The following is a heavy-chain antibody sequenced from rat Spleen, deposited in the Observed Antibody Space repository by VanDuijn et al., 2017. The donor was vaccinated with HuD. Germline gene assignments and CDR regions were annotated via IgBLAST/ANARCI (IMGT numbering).Heavy chain of an antibody. Sequence: EVQLVESGGGLVQPGRSLKLSCAASGFTFSDYYMAWVRQAPGKGLEWVASINYDNDGTYYRNSVKGRFTISRDNAKSSLYLQMDSLRSEDTATYYCTRDRILRSTGFDHWGQGVMVTVSS. CDR1: GFTFSDYY. CDR3: TRDRILRSTGFDH. CDR2: INYDNDGT. D-gene: IGHD1-6*01. V-gene: IGHV5-20*01. J-gene: IGHJ2*01.